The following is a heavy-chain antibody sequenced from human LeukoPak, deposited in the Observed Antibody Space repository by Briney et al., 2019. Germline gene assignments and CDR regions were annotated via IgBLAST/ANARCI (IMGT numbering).Heavy chain of an antibody. D-gene: IGHD5-12*01. J-gene: IGHJ3*02. V-gene: IGHV3-48*01. Sequence: GGSLRLSCAGSGFTFSSYSMNWVRQAPGKGLEWVSYISSSSTTIYYADSVKGRFTISRDNAKNSLYLQMNSLKTEDTALYYCARGYSAYDRAGTALDIWGQGTMVTVSS. CDR2: ISSSSTTI. CDR1: GFTFSSYS. CDR3: ARGYSAYDRAGTALDI.